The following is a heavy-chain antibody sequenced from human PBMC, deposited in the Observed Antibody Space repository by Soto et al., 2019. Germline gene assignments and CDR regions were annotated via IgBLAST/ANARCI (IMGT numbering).Heavy chain of an antibody. V-gene: IGHV4-59*01. CDR1: GDSIRNYY. J-gene: IGHJ4*01. Sequence: SETLSLTCTVSGDSIRNYYWSWIRQPPGKGLEYIGYIFYSGSTNYNPSPKSRVAISVDTSRNQFALKLRSVTAADTATYYCARVKRGYSYGSIIDFWGRGTLVTVSS. D-gene: IGHD5-18*01. CDR2: IFYSGST. CDR3: ARVKRGYSYGSIIDF.